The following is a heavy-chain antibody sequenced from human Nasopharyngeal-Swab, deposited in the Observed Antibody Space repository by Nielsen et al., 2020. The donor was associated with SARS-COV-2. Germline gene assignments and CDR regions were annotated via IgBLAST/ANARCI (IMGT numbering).Heavy chain of an antibody. CDR2: ISSSGSTI. Sequence: GESLKISCAASGFTFSSYEMNWVRQAPGKGLEWVSYISSSGSTIYYADSVEGRFTISRDNAKNSLYLQMNSLRAEDTAVYYCASGGYGDYDAYYYGMDVWGQGTTVTVSS. D-gene: IGHD4-17*01. CDR3: ASGGYGDYDAYYYGMDV. J-gene: IGHJ6*02. CDR1: GFTFSSYE. V-gene: IGHV3-48*03.